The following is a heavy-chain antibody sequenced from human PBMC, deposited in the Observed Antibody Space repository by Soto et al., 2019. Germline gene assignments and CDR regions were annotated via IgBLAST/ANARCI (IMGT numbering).Heavy chain of an antibody. V-gene: IGHV4-31*03. CDR3: ASSGATTRLDFQH. CDR2: IYYSGST. CDR1: GGSISSGGYY. Sequence: PSETLSLTCTVSGGSISSGGYYWSWIRQHPGKGLEWIGYIYYSGSTYYNPSLKSRVTISVDTSKNQFSLKLSSVTAADTAVYYCASSGATTRLDFQHWGQGTLVTVSS. D-gene: IGHD1-26*01. J-gene: IGHJ1*01.